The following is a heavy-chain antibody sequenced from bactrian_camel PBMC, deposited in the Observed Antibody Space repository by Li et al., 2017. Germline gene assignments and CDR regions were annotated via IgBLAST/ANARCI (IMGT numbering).Heavy chain of an antibody. J-gene: IGHJ4*01. CDR2: INSAGGTT. CDR1: GFAFGTYY. CDR3: ATAGNYH. V-gene: IGHV3S40*01. Sequence: VQLVESGGGLVQPGESLRLSCAASGFAFGTYYMSWVRQAPGKGLEWVSAINSAGGTTYYADSVTGRFTISRDNAKNTVYLQMNSLNTEDTAVYYCATAGNYHWGQGTQVTVS. D-gene: IGHD2*01.